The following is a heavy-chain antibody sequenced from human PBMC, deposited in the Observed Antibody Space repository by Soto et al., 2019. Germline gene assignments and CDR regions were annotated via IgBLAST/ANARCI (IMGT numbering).Heavy chain of an antibody. CDR3: ARDWATTGGAFDI. D-gene: IGHD4-17*01. CDR2: ISSNGGST. Sequence: GGSLRLSCAASGFTFSSYAMHWVRQAPGKGLEYVSAISSNGGSTYYANSVKGRFTISRDNSKNTLYLQMGSLRAEDMAVYYCARDWATTGGAFDIWGQGTMVTVSS. CDR1: GFTFSSYA. V-gene: IGHV3-64*01. J-gene: IGHJ3*02.